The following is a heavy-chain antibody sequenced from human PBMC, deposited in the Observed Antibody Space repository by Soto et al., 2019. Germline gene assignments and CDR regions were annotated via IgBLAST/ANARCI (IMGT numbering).Heavy chain of an antibody. J-gene: IGHJ5*02. V-gene: IGHV4-39*01. CDR3: ARLYSDGRGYYWFDA. CDR1: GGSMTSTSYY. CDR2: AYYTGKT. Sequence: SETLSLTCTVSGGSMTSTSYYWGWIRQPPGKGLEWLGSAYYTGKTYDNPSLKSRVTVSVDTSKNQFSLRLNSVTAADAAVYHCARLYSDGRGYYWFDAWGQGALVTVSS. D-gene: IGHD3-22*01.